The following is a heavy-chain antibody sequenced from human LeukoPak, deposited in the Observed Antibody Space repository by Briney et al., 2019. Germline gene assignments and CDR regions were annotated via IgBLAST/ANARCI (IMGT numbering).Heavy chain of an antibody. CDR2: IIPIFGTA. J-gene: IGHJ4*02. CDR3: ARSPDGYSYGSLDY. D-gene: IGHD5-18*01. CDR1: GGTFSSYA. V-gene: IGHV1-69*13. Sequence: SVKVSCKASGGTFSSYAISWVRQAPGQGLEWMGGIIPIFGTANYAQKFQGRVTITADESTSTAYMELSSLRSEDTAVYYCARSPDGYSYGSLDYWGQGTLVTVSS.